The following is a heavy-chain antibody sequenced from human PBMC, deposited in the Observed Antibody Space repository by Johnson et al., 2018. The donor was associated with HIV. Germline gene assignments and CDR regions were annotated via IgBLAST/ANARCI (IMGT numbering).Heavy chain of an antibody. J-gene: IGHJ3*02. Sequence: VQLVESGGGLVQPGGSLRLSCAASGFTFSSYWMSWVRQAPGKGLEWVANIKQDGSEKYYVDSVKGRFTISRDNAKNSLYLQMNSLRAEDTAVYYCARGRISMKVVDLRGGGFDIWGQGTKVTVSS. D-gene: IGHD3-22*01. V-gene: IGHV3-7*01. CDR3: ARGRISMKVVDLRGGGFDI. CDR2: IKQDGSEK. CDR1: GFTFSSYW.